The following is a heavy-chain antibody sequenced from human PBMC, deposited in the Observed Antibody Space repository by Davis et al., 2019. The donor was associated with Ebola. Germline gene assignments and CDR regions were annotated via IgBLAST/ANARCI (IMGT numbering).Heavy chain of an antibody. CDR3: ARVLYSGSWGYYYGMDV. CDR2: ISSSGSTI. CDR1: GFTFSDYY. J-gene: IGHJ6*02. Sequence: PGGSLRLSCAASGFTFSDYYMSWIRQAPGKGLEWVSYISSSGSTIYYADSVKGRFTISRDNAKNSLYLQMNSLRAEDTAVYYCARVLYSGSWGYYYGMDVWGQGTTVTVSS. V-gene: IGHV3-11*01. D-gene: IGHD1-26*01.